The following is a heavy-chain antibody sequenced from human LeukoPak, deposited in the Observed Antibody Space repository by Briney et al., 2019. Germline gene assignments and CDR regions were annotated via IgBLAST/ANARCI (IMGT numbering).Heavy chain of an antibody. Sequence: GGSLRLSCAASGFTFSSYEMNWVRQAPGKGLEWVSYISTTGSSIYYADSVKGRFTISRDNVKNLLYLQMNSLRAEDTAVYYCAKDREGYYGSGSYPDYWGQGTLVTVSS. CDR1: GFTFSSYE. CDR2: ISTTGSSI. J-gene: IGHJ4*02. D-gene: IGHD3-10*01. CDR3: AKDREGYYGSGSYPDY. V-gene: IGHV3-48*03.